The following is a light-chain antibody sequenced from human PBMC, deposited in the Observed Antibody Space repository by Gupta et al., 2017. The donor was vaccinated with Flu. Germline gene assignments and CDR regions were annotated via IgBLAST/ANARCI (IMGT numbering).Light chain of an antibody. CDR3: HQYSRWPHPSS. V-gene: IGKV3D-15*01. CDR1: QSVSSN. CDR2: GAS. Sequence: EIVMVKSPATLSVSPGERATLSCRASQSVSSNVAWHQQKPGQAPRVFIEGASTRATGIPARFRGRAFGTEFTLTITSLQSEDVAIYFCHQYSRWPHPSSFGQGTKLEI. J-gene: IGKJ2*04.